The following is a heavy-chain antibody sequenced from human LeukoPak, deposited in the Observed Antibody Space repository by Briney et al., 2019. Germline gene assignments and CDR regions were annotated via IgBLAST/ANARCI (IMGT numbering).Heavy chain of an antibody. D-gene: IGHD5-18*01. CDR3: AGAPRGYSYGPRDYYGMDV. CDR2: IYHSGNT. J-gene: IGHJ6*02. CDR1: GYSISSGYY. V-gene: IGHV4-38-2*02. Sequence: SETLSLTCTVSGYSISSGYYWGWIRQPPGKGLELIGSIYHSGNTFYNPSLKSRVTISVDTSKNQFSLKLNSMTAADTAVYFCAGAPRGYSYGPRDYYGMDVWGQGTTVTVSS.